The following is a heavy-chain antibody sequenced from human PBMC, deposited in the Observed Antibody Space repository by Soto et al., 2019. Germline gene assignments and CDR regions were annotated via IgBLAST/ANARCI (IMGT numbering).Heavy chain of an antibody. CDR2: IYWDDDK. J-gene: IGHJ5*02. CDR1: GFSLSTSGVG. V-gene: IGHV2-5*02. D-gene: IGHD6-13*01. Sequence: SGPTLVNPTQTLTLTCTFSGFSLSTSGVGVGWIRQPPGKALEWLALIYWDDDKRYSPSLKSRLTITKDTSKNQVVLTMTNMDPVDTATYYCEQFTTSSWYVGWFDPWGQGTLVTVSS. CDR3: EQFTTSSWYVGWFDP.